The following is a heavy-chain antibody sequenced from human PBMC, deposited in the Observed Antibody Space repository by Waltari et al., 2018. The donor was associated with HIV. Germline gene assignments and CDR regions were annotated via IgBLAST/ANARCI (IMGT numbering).Heavy chain of an antibody. CDR1: GYTFTSYY. D-gene: IGHD2-21*02. CDR2: INPGGGST. Sequence: QVQLVQSGAEVKKPGASVKVSCKASGYTFTSYYMHWVRQAPGQGLEWMGIINPGGGSTSYAQKFQGRVTMTRDTSTSTVYMELSSLRSEDTAVYYCARGGDCGGDCSPPRPPFDYWGQGTLVTVSS. V-gene: IGHV1-46*03. CDR3: ARGGDCGGDCSPPRPPFDY. J-gene: IGHJ4*02.